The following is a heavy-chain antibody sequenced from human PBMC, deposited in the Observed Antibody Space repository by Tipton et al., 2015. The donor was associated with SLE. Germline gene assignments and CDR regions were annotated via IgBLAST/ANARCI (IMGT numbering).Heavy chain of an antibody. CDR3: ARDSSDTAKNYYYYYMDV. Sequence: TLSLTCTVSGGSISSYYWSWIRQPPGKGLEWIGYIYYSGSTNYNPSPKSRVTISVDTSKNQFSLKLSSVTAADTAAYYCARDSSDTAKNYYYYYMDVWGKGTTVTVSS. CDR2: IYYSGST. V-gene: IGHV4-59*01. J-gene: IGHJ6*03. CDR1: GGSISSYY. D-gene: IGHD5-18*01.